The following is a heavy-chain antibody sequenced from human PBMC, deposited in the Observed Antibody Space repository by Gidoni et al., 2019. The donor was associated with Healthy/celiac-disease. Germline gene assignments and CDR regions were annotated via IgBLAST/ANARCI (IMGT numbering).Heavy chain of an antibody. CDR3: ARDSDSSGYLTFDY. D-gene: IGHD3-22*01. CDR2: IYYSGST. Sequence: QVQLQESGPGLVKPSQTLSLTCTVSGGSISSGGYYWSWIRQHPGKGLEWLGYIYYSGSTYYNPSLKSRVTISVDTSKNQFSLKLSSVTAADTAVYYCARDSDSSGYLTFDYWGQGTLVTVSS. V-gene: IGHV4-31*03. J-gene: IGHJ4*02. CDR1: GGSISSGGYY.